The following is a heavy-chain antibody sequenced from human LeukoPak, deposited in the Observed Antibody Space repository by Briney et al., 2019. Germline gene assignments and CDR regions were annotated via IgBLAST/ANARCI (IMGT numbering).Heavy chain of an antibody. CDR3: ARAVTMIVGGAALDY. J-gene: IGHJ4*02. V-gene: IGHV4-4*02. CDR1: GGSISSSNW. CDR2: IYHSGST. Sequence: SGTLSLTCAVSGGSISSSNWWSWVRQPPGEGLEWIGEIYHSGSTNYNPSLKSRVTISVDKSKNQFSLKLSSVTAADTAVYYCARAVTMIVGGAALDYWGQGTLVTVSS. D-gene: IGHD3-22*01.